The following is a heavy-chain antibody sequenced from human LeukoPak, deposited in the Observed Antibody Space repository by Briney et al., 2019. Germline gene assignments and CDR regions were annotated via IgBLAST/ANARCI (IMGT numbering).Heavy chain of an antibody. CDR1: GSAFSRSW. V-gene: IGHV3-74*01. CDR2: INNDATRT. CDR3: ASDGAYAMAV. D-gene: IGHD1-26*01. J-gene: IGHJ6*02. Sequence: GGSLRLSCAASGSAFSRSWIHWVRQAPGKGLVWVSHINNDATRTTYVDSVRGRFTISRDNAKNTVSLQMNSLRAEDTAVYYCASDGAYAMAVWGQGTTVTVSS.